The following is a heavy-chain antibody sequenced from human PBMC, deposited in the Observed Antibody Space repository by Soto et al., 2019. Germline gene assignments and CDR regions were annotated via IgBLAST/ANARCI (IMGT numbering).Heavy chain of an antibody. Sequence: QVQLVESGGGVVQPGRSLRLSCAASGFTFSSYAMHWVRQAPGKGLEWVAVISYDGSNKYYADSVKGRFTISRDNSKNTLYLQMNSLRAEDTSVYYCARDRAPYYDYVWGSYRPPIEYWGQGSLVTVSS. V-gene: IGHV3-30-3*01. CDR2: ISYDGSNK. CDR1: GFTFSSYA. J-gene: IGHJ4*02. CDR3: ARDRAPYYDYVWGSYRPPIEY. D-gene: IGHD3-16*02.